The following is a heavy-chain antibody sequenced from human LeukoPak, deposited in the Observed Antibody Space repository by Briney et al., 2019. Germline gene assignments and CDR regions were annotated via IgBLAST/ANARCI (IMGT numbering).Heavy chain of an antibody. J-gene: IGHJ4*02. CDR2: ISSSSSYI. CDR1: GFTFSSYS. V-gene: IGHV3-21*01. CDR3: AREDQPLYVDY. D-gene: IGHD2-2*01. Sequence: GGSLRLSCAASGFTFSSYSMNWVRQAPGKGLEWVSSISSSSSYIYYADSVKGRFTISRDNAENSLYLQMNSLRAEDTAVYYCAREDQPLYVDYWGQGTLVTVSS.